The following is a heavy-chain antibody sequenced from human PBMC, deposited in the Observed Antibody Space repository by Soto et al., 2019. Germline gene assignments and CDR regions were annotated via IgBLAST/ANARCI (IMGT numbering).Heavy chain of an antibody. CDR3: ARRRGSNGWFDL. D-gene: IGHD2-8*01. J-gene: IGHJ5*02. V-gene: IGHV1-8*01. Sequence: QVQLVQSGAEVKKPGASVKVSCKASGYTFINYDINWVRQATGQGLEWVGWMNPDSGNTGYAQNFQGRVTMTGNTSISSGYMELISLTSEDTAVYYCARRRGSNGWFDLWGQGTLVTVSS. CDR2: MNPDSGNT. CDR1: GYTFINYD.